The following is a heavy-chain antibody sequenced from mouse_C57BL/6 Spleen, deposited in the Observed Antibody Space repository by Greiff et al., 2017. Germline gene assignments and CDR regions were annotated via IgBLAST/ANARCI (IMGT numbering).Heavy chain of an antibody. Sequence: DVMLVESGGGLVQPGGSLSLSCAASGFTFTDYYMSWVRQPPGKALEWLGFIRNKANGYTTEYSASVKGRFTISRDNSQIILYLQMNALRAEDSATYSCARFPDWDPYYFDYWGQGTTLTVSS. CDR1: GFTFTDYY. V-gene: IGHV7-3*01. CDR2: IRNKANGYTT. D-gene: IGHD4-1*01. CDR3: ARFPDWDPYYFDY. J-gene: IGHJ2*01.